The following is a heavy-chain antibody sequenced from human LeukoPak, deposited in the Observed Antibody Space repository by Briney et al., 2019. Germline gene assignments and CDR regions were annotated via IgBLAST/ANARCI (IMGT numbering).Heavy chain of an antibody. CDR1: GGSISSSSYY. Sequence: PSETLSLTCTVSGGSISSSSYYWGWIRQPPGKGLEWIGYVSSNEGTNYNPSLKSRVTISVDTSKNQFSLKLSSVTAADTAVYYCARWVDTAMVTPSNWFDPWGQGTLVTVSS. D-gene: IGHD5-18*01. V-gene: IGHV4-61*05. J-gene: IGHJ5*02. CDR2: VSSNEGT. CDR3: ARWVDTAMVTPSNWFDP.